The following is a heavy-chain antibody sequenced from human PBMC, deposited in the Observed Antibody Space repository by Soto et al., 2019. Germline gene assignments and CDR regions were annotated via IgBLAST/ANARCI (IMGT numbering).Heavy chain of an antibody. J-gene: IGHJ3*02. CDR2: INHSGST. CDR3: ARAPHYYDSSGYFFRGADAFDI. D-gene: IGHD3-22*01. CDR1: GWSFSAYY. Sequence: PETLSLTCAVYGWSFSAYYWSLIRQPPGKGLEWIGEINHSGSTNYNPSLKSRVTISVDTSKNQFSLKLSSVTAADTAVYYCARAPHYYDSSGYFFRGADAFDIWGQGTMVTVSS. V-gene: IGHV4-34*01.